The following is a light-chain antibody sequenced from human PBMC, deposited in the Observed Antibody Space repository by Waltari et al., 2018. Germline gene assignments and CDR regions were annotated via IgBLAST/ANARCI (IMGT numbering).Light chain of an antibody. V-gene: IGLV2-14*01. CDR2: EVS. CDR3: SSYTTSTTPNWV. CDR1: SSDVGGYKY. J-gene: IGLJ3*02. Sequence: QSALTQPASVSGSPGQSIAISCTGTSSDVGGYKYVSWYQQHPGKAPKLMIYEVSNRPSGVSDRFSVSKSGNTASLTISGLQAEDEADYYCSSYTTSTTPNWVFGGGTKLTVL.